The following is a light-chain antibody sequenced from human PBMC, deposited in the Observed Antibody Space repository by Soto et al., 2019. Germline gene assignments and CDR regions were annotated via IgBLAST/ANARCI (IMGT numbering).Light chain of an antibody. CDR3: AAWDDSLRVVV. CDR2: TNN. CDR1: YSNIGSNY. J-gene: IGLJ2*01. Sequence: QSVLTQPPSASGTPGQRGTISCSGSYSNIGSNYVYLYQQLPGTASKLLIYTNNQRPSGVPDRCSGSKSGTSASTAISGLRYEDEAAYYCAAWDDSLRVVVFGGGTELTVL. V-gene: IGLV1-47*01.